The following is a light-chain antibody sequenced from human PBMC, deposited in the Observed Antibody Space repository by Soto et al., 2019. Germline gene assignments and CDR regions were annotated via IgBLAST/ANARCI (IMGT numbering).Light chain of an antibody. CDR2: EVN. V-gene: IGLV2-8*01. J-gene: IGLJ1*01. CDR3: TSYTSILSRV. Sequence: QSALTQPPSASGSPGQSVTISCTGTSSDVDDYNYVSWYQQHPGKAPKLMIYEVNVRPSGVPDRFSGSKSGNTASLTVSGLQAEDEADYYCTSYTSILSRVFGTGTKLTVL. CDR1: SSDVDDYNY.